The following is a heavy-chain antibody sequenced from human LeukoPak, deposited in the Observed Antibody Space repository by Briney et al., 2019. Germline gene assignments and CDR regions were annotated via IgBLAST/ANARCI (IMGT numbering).Heavy chain of an antibody. CDR1: GGSISSGSYY. CDR2: IYTSGST. D-gene: IGHD1-1*01. Sequence: SEALSLTCTVSGGSISSGSYYWSWIRQPAGKGLEWIGRIYTSGSTNYNPSLKSRVTISVDTSKNQFSLKLSSVTAADTAMYYCARDLIGRYNLFGETFDIWGQGTMVTVSS. V-gene: IGHV4-61*02. J-gene: IGHJ3*02. CDR3: ARDLIGRYNLFGETFDI.